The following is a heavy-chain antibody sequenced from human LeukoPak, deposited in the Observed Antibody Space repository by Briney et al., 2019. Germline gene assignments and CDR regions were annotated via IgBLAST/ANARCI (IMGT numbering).Heavy chain of an antibody. Sequence: PGGSLRLSCAASGFMFSDYWMSWVRQAPGKGLEWVANIRPDGSDKYYVDSVKGRFTISRDNAKNSLYLQMNSLRVDDTAVYYCARDRGYSTFDFWGQGTLVTVSS. CDR1: GFMFSDYW. D-gene: IGHD4-23*01. J-gene: IGHJ4*02. CDR3: ARDRGYSTFDF. V-gene: IGHV3-7*01. CDR2: IRPDGSDK.